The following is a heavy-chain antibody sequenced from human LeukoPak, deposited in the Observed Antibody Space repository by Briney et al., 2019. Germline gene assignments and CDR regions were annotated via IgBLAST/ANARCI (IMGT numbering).Heavy chain of an antibody. CDR2: INHSGST. Sequence: SETLSLTCAVYGGSFSGYYWSWIRQPPGKGLEWIGEINHSGSTNYNPSLKSRVTISVDTSKNQFSLKLSSVTAADPAVYYCARLSSRGYSYGNYYYYGMDVWGQGTTVNVSS. V-gene: IGHV4-34*01. CDR3: ARLSSRGYSYGNYYYYGMDV. D-gene: IGHD5-18*01. CDR1: GGSFSGYY. J-gene: IGHJ6*02.